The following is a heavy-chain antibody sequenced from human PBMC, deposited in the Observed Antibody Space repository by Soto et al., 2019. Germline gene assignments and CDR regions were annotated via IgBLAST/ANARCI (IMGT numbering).Heavy chain of an antibody. D-gene: IGHD3-22*01. CDR2: FDPEDGET. V-gene: IGHV1-24*01. CDR1: GYTLTELS. Sequence: ASVKVSCKVSGYTLTELSMHWVRQATGKGLEWMGGFDPEDGETIYAQKFQGRVTMTEDTSTDTAYMELSSLRSEDTAVYYCATQRRPPTMIADDAFDIWGQGTMVTVSS. CDR3: ATQRRPPTMIADDAFDI. J-gene: IGHJ3*02.